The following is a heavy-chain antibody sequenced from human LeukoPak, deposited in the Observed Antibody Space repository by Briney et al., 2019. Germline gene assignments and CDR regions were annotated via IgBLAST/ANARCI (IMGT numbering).Heavy chain of an antibody. D-gene: IGHD3-10*01. V-gene: IGHV3-30*03. Sequence: GGSLRLSCAASGFTFSRYGMHWVRQTPGKGLEWVAVISYDASNKYYADSVKGRLTISRDNSKNTLYLQMNSLSAEDTAVYYCARDAFMVRGVINYWGQGTLVTVSS. CDR1: GFTFSRYG. CDR2: ISYDASNK. CDR3: ARDAFMVRGVINY. J-gene: IGHJ4*02.